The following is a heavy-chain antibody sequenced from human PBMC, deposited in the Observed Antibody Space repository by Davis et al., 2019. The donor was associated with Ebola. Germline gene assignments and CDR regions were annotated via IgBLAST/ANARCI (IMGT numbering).Heavy chain of an antibody. CDR3: ARGAGPSHFDY. D-gene: IGHD6-19*01. CDR2: ISGDGGTT. V-gene: IGHV3-23*01. Sequence: GESLKISCAASGFTFSSYSMNWVRQAPGKGLEWVSIISGDGGTTVYADSVKGRFTISRDNSKNTLYLQMGSLRAEDMAVYYCARGAGPSHFDYWGQGTLVTVSS. J-gene: IGHJ4*02. CDR1: GFTFSSYS.